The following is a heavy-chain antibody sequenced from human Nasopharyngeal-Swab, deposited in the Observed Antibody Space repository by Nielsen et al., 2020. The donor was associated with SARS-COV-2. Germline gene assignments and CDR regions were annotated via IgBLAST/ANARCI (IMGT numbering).Heavy chain of an antibody. J-gene: IGHJ4*02. CDR3: AKGFDY. Sequence: GESLKISCAASGFTFSTFGMHWVRQAPGKGLEWVAVIWYDGSNKYYADSVKGRFTISRDNSKNTLYLQMNSLRAEDTAVYYCAKGFDYWGQGTLVTVSS. CDR2: IWYDGSNK. V-gene: IGHV3-33*03. CDR1: GFTFSTFG.